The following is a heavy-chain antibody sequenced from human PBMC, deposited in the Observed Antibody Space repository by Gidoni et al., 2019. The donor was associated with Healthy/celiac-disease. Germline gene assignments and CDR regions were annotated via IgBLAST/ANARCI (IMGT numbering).Heavy chain of an antibody. CDR1: GWSFSGYY. J-gene: IGHJ6*02. Sequence: QVQLQQWGAGLLKPSETLSLTCAFYGWSFSGYYWSWIRQPPGKGLEWIGEINHSGSTNYNPSLKSRVTISVDTSKNQFSLKLSSVTAADTAVYYCARGFITGTLYYYYGMDVWGQGTTVTVCS. CDR2: INHSGST. V-gene: IGHV4-34*01. D-gene: IGHD1-20*01. CDR3: ARGFITGTLYYYYGMDV.